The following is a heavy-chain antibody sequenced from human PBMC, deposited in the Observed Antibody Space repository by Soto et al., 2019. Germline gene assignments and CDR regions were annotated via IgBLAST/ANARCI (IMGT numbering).Heavy chain of an antibody. V-gene: IGHV4-31*03. CDR3: ARSYYDYVWGPQNWLDP. CDR1: GGSVSSGSYY. Sequence: PSETLSLTCTVSGGSVSSGSYYWSWIRQHPGKGLEWIGYIYYSGSTYYNPSLKSRVTISVDTSKNQFSLKLSSVTAADTAVYYCARSYYDYVWGPQNWLDPWGQGTLVTVSS. D-gene: IGHD3-16*01. J-gene: IGHJ5*02. CDR2: IYYSGST.